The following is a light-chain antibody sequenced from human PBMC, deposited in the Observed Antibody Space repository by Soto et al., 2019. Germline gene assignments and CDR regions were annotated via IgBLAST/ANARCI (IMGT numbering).Light chain of an antibody. CDR3: QQRSNWRRGT. J-gene: IGKJ5*01. Sequence: IVLTQSPDTLSLSPVERATLSGMASESVNRDLAWYQQKPGQAPSLLIYSASFRATGVSARFSGSGSGTDFTLTISSLEPEDFAVYHCQQRSNWRRGTFGRGTRLEI. CDR1: ESVNRD. CDR2: SAS. V-gene: IGKV3-11*01.